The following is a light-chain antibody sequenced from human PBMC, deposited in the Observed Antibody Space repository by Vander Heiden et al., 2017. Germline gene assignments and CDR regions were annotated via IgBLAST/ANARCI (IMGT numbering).Light chain of an antibody. V-gene: IGKV3-15*01. CDR2: GAS. CDR1: RRISRN. Sequence: ETVMTQSPPPLSLSPSVTATHSSRASRRISRNITWYQHKPGQAPTPLIYGASARATGITDRFSGSGSGTEFTLTISSLKSVDSAVYYCQQYNNWPPSWTFGQGTKVEV. J-gene: IGKJ1*01. CDR3: QQYNNWPPSWT.